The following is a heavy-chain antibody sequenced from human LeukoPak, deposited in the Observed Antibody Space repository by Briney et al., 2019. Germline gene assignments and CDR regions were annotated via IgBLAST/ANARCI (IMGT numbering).Heavy chain of an antibody. Sequence: GRPLRLSCAASGSTFSSYGMHWVRQAPGKGLEWVAVISYDGSNKYYADSVKGRFTISRDNSKNTLYLQMNSLRAEDTAVYYCAKDAYGGPYYFDYWGQGTLVTVSS. CDR2: ISYDGSNK. D-gene: IGHD4-17*01. CDR3: AKDAYGGPYYFDY. V-gene: IGHV3-30*18. J-gene: IGHJ4*02. CDR1: GSTFSSYG.